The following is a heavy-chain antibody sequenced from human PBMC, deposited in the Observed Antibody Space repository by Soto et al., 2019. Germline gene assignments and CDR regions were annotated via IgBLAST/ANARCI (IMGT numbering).Heavy chain of an antibody. CDR3: ARDHQKWSGYLDY. D-gene: IGHD3-3*01. CDR1: GFTFSSYA. J-gene: IGHJ4*02. CDR2: ISYDGSNK. Sequence: PGGSLRLSCAASGFTFSSYAMHWVRQAPGKGLEWVAVISYDGSNKYYADSVKGRFTISRDNSKSTLYLQMNSLRAEDTAVYYCARDHQKWSGYLDYWGQGTLVTVSS. V-gene: IGHV3-30-3*01.